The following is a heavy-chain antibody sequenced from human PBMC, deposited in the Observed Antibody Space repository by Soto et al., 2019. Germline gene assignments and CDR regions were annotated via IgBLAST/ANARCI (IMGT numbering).Heavy chain of an antibody. CDR2: ISAYNGNT. J-gene: IGHJ5*02. CDR1: GYTFTSYG. D-gene: IGHD5-18*01. Sequence: ASVKVSCKASGYTFTSYGISWVRQAPGQGLEWMGWISAYNGNTNYAQKLQGRVTMTTDTSTSTAYMELRSLRSDDTAVYYCARRGDSDGTVGMFKAFDPWGQGTLVTVAS. V-gene: IGHV1-18*01. CDR3: ARRGDSDGTVGMFKAFDP.